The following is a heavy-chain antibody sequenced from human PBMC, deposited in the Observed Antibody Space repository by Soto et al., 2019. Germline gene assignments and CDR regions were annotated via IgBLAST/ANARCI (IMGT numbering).Heavy chain of an antibody. V-gene: IGHV4-59*01. D-gene: IGHD3-10*01. CDR1: NGSIGGFY. CDR2: IYFSGST. CDR3: ARASGLSIYNWFDP. J-gene: IGHJ5*02. Sequence: PSETLSLTXSISNGSIGGFYWNWIRQSPEKGLEWIGQIYFSGSTIYSPSFQSRVTLSVDSSKSQVALRLTSVTAADTAVYFCARASGLSIYNWFDPWGQGILVTVSS.